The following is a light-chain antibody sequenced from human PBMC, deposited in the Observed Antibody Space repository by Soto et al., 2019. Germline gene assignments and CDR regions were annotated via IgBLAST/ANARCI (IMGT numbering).Light chain of an antibody. Sequence: DVLMTQSPSSVSASVGARATITCRASQGISSWVASCQPKPGKAPKLLIYATSSLQSGVPSRFSGTASVTDFTIPSSSLHPEDFANYYCQQADSFPVTLGQGTRLDIK. CDR2: ATS. J-gene: IGKJ5*01. CDR3: QQADSFPVT. CDR1: QGISSW. V-gene: IGKV1D-12*01.